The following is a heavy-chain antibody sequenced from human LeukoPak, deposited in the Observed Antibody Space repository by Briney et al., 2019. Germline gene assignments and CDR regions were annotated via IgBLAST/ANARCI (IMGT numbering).Heavy chain of an antibody. CDR3: ARLGSGSNY. Sequence: SQTLSLTCAISGDSVSSNSAAWIWIRQSPSRGLEWLGRTYYRSKWYTEYAVSVKSRITINPDTSKNQFSLQLSSVNPENTAVYYCARLGSGSNYWGQGTLVTVSS. CDR2: TYYRSKWYT. D-gene: IGHD3-10*01. CDR1: GDSVSSNSAA. V-gene: IGHV6-1*01. J-gene: IGHJ4*02.